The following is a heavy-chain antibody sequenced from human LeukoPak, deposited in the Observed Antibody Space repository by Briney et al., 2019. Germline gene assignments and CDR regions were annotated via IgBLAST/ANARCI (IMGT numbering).Heavy chain of an antibody. Sequence: PGGSLRLSCAASGFTFSSYWMSWVRQAPGKGLEWVANIKQDGSGKYYVDSVKGRFTISRDNAKNSLYLQMNRLRAEDTAVYYCARMLSSGWYREFDYWGQGTLVTVSS. CDR1: GFTFSSYW. D-gene: IGHD6-19*01. CDR3: ARMLSSGWYREFDY. J-gene: IGHJ4*02. CDR2: IKQDGSGK. V-gene: IGHV3-7*01.